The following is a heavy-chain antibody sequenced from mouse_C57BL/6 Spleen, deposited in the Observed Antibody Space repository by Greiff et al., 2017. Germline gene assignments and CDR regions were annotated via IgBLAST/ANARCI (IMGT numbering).Heavy chain of an antibody. CDR1: GFTFSDYY. CDR2: INYDGSST. V-gene: IGHV5-16*01. J-gene: IGHJ2*01. CDR3: ARVYDGFPCDY. D-gene: IGHD2-3*01. Sequence: EVKLMESEGGLVQPGSSMKLSCTASGFTFSDYYMAWVRQVPDKGLEWVANINYDGSSTYYLDSLKSRFIISRDNAKNILYLQMSSLKSEDTATYYCARVYDGFPCDYWGQGTTLTVSS.